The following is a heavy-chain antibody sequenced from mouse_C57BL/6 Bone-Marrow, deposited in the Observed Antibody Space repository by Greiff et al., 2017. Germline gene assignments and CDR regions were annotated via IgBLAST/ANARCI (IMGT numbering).Heavy chain of an antibody. D-gene: IGHD1-1*01. J-gene: IGHJ4*01. CDR1: GYTFTSYW. CDR2: IDPSDSYT. V-gene: IGHV1-69*01. Sequence: QVQLQQPGAELVMPGASVKLSCKASGYTFTSYWMHWVKQRPGQGLEWIGEIDPSDSYTNYNQKFQGKSTLTADKSSSTAYMQHSSLTSEDSAVYDCAREEFSTTVLAPYYYAMDYWGQGTSVTVSS. CDR3: AREEFSTTVLAPYYYAMDY.